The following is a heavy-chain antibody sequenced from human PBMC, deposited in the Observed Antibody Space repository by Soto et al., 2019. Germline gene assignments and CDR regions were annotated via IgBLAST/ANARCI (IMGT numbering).Heavy chain of an antibody. CDR2: IYYSGGT. CDR1: GGSISSGGYY. D-gene: IGHD6-19*01. V-gene: IGHV4-31*03. Sequence: QVQLQESGPGLVKPSQTLSLTCTVSGGSISSGGYYWSWIRQHPGKGLEWIGYIYYSGGTYYNPSLKSRVTISVDTSKNQFSLKLSSVTAADTAVYYCARDKREQWLTDYWGQGTLVTVSS. CDR3: ARDKREQWLTDY. J-gene: IGHJ4*02.